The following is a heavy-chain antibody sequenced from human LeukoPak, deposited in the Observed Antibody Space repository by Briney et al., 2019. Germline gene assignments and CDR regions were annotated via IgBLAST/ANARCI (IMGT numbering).Heavy chain of an antibody. V-gene: IGHV3-9*01. D-gene: IGHD3-10*01. CDR3: ARSLMVRGVPFDY. CDR1: GFTFDDYA. CDR2: ITWDSSSI. J-gene: IGHJ4*02. Sequence: SLRLSCAASGFTFDDYAMHWVRQAPGKGLEWVSGITWDSSSIGYADSVKGRFTISRDNAKNSLYLQMNSLRAEDTAVYYCARSLMVRGVPFDYWGQGTLVTVSS.